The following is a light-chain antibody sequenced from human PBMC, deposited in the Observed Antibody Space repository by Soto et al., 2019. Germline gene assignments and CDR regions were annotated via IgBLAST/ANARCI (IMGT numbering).Light chain of an antibody. V-gene: IGKV1-9*01. CDR2: AAS. CDR1: QGISSY. J-gene: IGKJ3*01. CDR3: QHLNSYSFT. Sequence: IQLTQSPSSLSASVGDRVTITCRASQGISSYLAWYQQKPGTAPKLLIYAASTLQTGVPSRFSGSGSGTDFTLTISSLQPEDFASYYCQHLNSYSFTFXPGTKVDIK.